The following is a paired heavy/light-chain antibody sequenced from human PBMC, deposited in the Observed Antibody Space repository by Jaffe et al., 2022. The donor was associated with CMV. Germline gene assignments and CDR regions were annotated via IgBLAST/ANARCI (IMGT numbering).Heavy chain of an antibody. Sequence: QVQLQESGPGLVKSSETLSLTCTVSGDSISSYYWSWIRQPAGKGLEWIGRIYVGETGTTKYNPALKSRVTMSVDTSKNQLSLKLSSVTAADTAVYYCARDLGSSWYAPNWFDPWGQGSLVAVSS. D-gene: IGHD6-13*01. V-gene: IGHV4-4*07. J-gene: IGHJ5*02. CDR1: GDSISSYY. CDR3: ARDLGSSWYAPNWFDP. CDR2: IYVGETGTT.
Light chain of an antibody. CDR1: ALPRQF. CDR2: KDS. CDR3: QSADSSGTYV. Sequence: SYELTQPPSMSVSPGQTASITCSGDALPRQFANWYQQKPGQAPVVVIYKDSERPSGIPERFSGSRSVTTVTLTISGVQAEDEADYYCQSADSSGTYVFGIGTRVTVL. V-gene: IGLV3-25*03. J-gene: IGLJ1*01.